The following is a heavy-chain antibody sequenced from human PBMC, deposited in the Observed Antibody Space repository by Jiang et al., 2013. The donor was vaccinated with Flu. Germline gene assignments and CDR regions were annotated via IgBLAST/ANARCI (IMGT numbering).Heavy chain of an antibody. CDR1: GYTFTSYG. J-gene: IGHJ6*02. D-gene: IGHD6-19*01. CDR2: ISAYNGNT. Sequence: GAEVKKPGASVKVSCKASGYTFTSYGISWVRQAPGQGLEWMGWISAYNGNTNYAQKLQGRVTMTTDTSTSTAYMELRSLRSDDTAVYYCAVSIAVAGPEGYYYYGMDVWGQGTTVTVSS. V-gene: IGHV1-18*01. CDR3: AVSIAVAGPEGYYYYGMDV.